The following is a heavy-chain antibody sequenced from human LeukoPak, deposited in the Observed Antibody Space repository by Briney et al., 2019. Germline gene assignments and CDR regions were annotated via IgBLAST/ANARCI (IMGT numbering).Heavy chain of an antibody. V-gene: IGHV3-11*04. D-gene: IGHD2-15*01. CDR3: ARDFLYCSGGSCFYDY. Sequence: GGSLRLSCAASGFTFSDYYMSWIRQAPGKGLEWVSYISSSGSTIYYADSVKGRFTISRDNTKNSLYLQMNSLRAEDTAVYYCARDFLYCSGGSCFYDYWGQGTLVTVSS. CDR1: GFTFSDYY. CDR2: ISSSGSTI. J-gene: IGHJ4*02.